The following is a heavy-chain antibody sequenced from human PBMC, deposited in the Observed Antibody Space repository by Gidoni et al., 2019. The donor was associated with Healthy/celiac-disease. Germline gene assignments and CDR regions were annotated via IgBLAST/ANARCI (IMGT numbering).Heavy chain of an antibody. Sequence: EVQLLESGGGLVQPGGSLRLSCSASGFTFSSYAMSWVRQAPGKGLEWVSAISGSGGSTYYADSVKGRFTISRDNSKNTLYLQMNSLRAEDTAVYYCAKVKDYYDSSGETPYFQHWGQGTLVTVSS. CDR2: ISGSGGST. CDR3: AKVKDYYDSSGETPYFQH. D-gene: IGHD3-22*01. V-gene: IGHV3-23*01. J-gene: IGHJ1*01. CDR1: GFTFSSYA.